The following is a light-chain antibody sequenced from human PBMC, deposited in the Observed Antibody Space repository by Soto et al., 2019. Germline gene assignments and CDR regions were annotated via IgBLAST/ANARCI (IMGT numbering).Light chain of an antibody. CDR2: AAS. J-gene: IGKJ3*01. CDR1: QGISSY. Sequence: IQLTQSPSSLSASAGDRVTITCLASQGISSYLAWYQQKPGKAPKLLIYAASTLQSGVPSRSSGSGSGTDFTLAISSLQPEDFATYYCQQLNSYPRTFGPGTKVDI. V-gene: IGKV1-9*01. CDR3: QQLNSYPRT.